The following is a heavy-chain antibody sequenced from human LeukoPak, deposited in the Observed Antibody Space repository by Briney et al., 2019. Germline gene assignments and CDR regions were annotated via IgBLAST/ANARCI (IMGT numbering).Heavy chain of an antibody. CDR1: GFTFSSYG. J-gene: IGHJ4*02. Sequence: PGRSLRLSCVASGFTFSSYGMHWVRQAPGKGLEWVAVISYDGSNKYYADSVKGRFTISRDNSKNTLYLQMNSLRAEDTAVYYCAKIYDSSGYLDYFDYWGQGTLVTVSS. CDR2: ISYDGSNK. CDR3: AKIYDSSGYLDYFDY. V-gene: IGHV3-30*18. D-gene: IGHD3-22*01.